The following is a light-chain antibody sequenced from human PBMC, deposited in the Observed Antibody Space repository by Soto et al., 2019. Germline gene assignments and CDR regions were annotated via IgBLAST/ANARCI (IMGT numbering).Light chain of an antibody. CDR2: KVS. J-gene: IGKJ2*01. V-gene: IGKV2-30*02. CDR3: MQGSHWPYT. CDR1: QSLVHSDGNTH. Sequence: DVVMTQSPLSLPVTLGQPASISCRSTQSLVHSDGNTHLNWFQQRPGQSPRRLICKVSNRDSVVPDRFSGSASGTDFTLKISRVEAEDVGVYYCMQGSHWPYTFGQGTKLEIK.